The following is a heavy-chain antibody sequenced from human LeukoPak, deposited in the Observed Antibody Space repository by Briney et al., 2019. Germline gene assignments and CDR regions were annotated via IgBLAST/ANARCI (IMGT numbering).Heavy chain of an antibody. CDR2: IWYDGSNR. CDR3: ARDSVVVVPAAMDV. J-gene: IGHJ6*03. V-gene: IGHV3-33*01. D-gene: IGHD2-2*01. Sequence: PGGSLRLSCAASGITFTSYAMHWVRQAPGKGLEWVAVIWYDGSNRYYADSVKGRFTISRDNSKNTLYLQMNSLRAEDTAVYYCARDSVVVVPAAMDVWGKGTTVTVSS. CDR1: GITFTSYA.